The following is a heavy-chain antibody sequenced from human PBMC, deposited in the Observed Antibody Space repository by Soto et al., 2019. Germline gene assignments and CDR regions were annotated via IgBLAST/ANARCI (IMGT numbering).Heavy chain of an antibody. Sequence: SVKVSCKASGYTFTSYGISWVRQAPGQGLEWMGWISAYNGNRNYAQKVQGRVTMTTDTSTNTAYMELRSLRSDDTAVYYCARDQVGATGDYWGQGTLVTVSS. D-gene: IGHD1-26*01. V-gene: IGHV1-18*01. J-gene: IGHJ4*02. CDR1: GYTFTSYG. CDR3: ARDQVGATGDY. CDR2: ISAYNGNR.